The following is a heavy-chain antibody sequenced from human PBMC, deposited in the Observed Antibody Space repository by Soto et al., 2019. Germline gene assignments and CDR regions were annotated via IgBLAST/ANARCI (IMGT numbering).Heavy chain of an antibody. Sequence: PGESLKISCQGSAYTFSKYWIHWVRQMPGKGLEWMGRIHPTDSSAHYSPSFQGHVSISVDKSSTTAFQQWTGLKASDTAMYYCAIQYFYDSSGFLWGPGTLVTVPQ. J-gene: IGHJ4*02. D-gene: IGHD3-22*01. CDR1: AYTFSKYW. CDR3: AIQYFYDSSGFL. V-gene: IGHV5-10-1*01. CDR2: IHPTDSSA.